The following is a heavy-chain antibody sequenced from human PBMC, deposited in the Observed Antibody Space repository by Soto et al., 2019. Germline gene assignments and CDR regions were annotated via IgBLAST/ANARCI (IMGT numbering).Heavy chain of an antibody. CDR1: GGTFSSYA. Sequence: ASVKVSCKASGGTFSSYAISWVRQVPGQGLEWMGGIIPIFGTANYAQKFQGRVTITADESTSTAYMELSSLRSEDTAVYYCAREGSGYLSNWFDPWGQGTLVTVSS. J-gene: IGHJ5*02. CDR3: AREGSGYLSNWFDP. V-gene: IGHV1-69*13. CDR2: IIPIFGTA. D-gene: IGHD5-12*01.